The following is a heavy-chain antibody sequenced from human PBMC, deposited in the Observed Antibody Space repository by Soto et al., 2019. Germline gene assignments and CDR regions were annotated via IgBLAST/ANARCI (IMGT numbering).Heavy chain of an antibody. D-gene: IGHD5-12*01. CDR3: XXXXXXSGYAGMDV. J-gene: IGHJ6*02. V-gene: IGHV1-18*01. Sequence: QVQLVQSGGEVKKPGASVKVSCKASGYTFTIYGINWVRQAPGQGLEWMGWISPDNGNTNYAQKLQGRVTMTTDTSTSTAYMELRXLXXXXXXXXXXXXXXXXSGYAGMDVWGQGTTVTVXS. CDR1: GYTFTIYG. CDR2: ISPDNGNT.